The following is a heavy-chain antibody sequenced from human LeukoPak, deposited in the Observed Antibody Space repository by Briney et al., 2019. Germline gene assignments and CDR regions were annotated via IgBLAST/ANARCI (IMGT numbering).Heavy chain of an antibody. CDR1: GGSFSGYY. Sequence: PSETLSLTCAVYGGSFSGYYWSWIRQPPGKGLEWIGEINHSGSTNYNPSLKSRVTISVDTSKNQFSLKLSSVTAADTAVYYCARGVRRWLQSLYFDYWGQGTLVTVSS. D-gene: IGHD5-24*01. CDR2: INHSGST. J-gene: IGHJ4*02. CDR3: ARGVRRWLQSLYFDY. V-gene: IGHV4-34*01.